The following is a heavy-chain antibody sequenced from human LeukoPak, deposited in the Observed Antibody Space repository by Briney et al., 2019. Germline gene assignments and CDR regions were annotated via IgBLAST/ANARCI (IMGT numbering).Heavy chain of an antibody. V-gene: IGHV4-34*01. CDR1: GGSFSGYY. J-gene: IGHJ5*02. CDR3: AGAEPFRYYYGSGSYSSHNWFDP. D-gene: IGHD3-10*01. Sequence: SETLSLTCAVYGGSFSGYYWSWIRQPPGKGLEWIGEINHSGSTNYNPSLKSRVTISVDTSKNQFSLKLSSVTAADTAVYYCAGAEPFRYYYGSGSYSSHNWFDPWGQGTLVTASS. CDR2: INHSGST.